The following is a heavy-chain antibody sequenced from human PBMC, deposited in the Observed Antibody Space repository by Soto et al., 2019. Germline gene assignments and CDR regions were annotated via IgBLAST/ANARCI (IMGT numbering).Heavy chain of an antibody. D-gene: IGHD4-17*01. CDR1: GGSFHGYY. Sequence: SETLSLTCAVYGGSFHGYYWSWIRQPPGEGLEWIGEINHSGSANYNPTFKSRVFISVDMSKNQMSLQLTSVSAADTAVYYCAREGDYRTWFEPWGPGTLVTVSS. J-gene: IGHJ5*02. CDR3: AREGDYRTWFEP. CDR2: INHSGSA. V-gene: IGHV4-34*01.